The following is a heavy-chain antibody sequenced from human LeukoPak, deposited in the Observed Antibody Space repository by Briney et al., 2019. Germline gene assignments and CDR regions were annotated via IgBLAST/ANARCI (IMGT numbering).Heavy chain of an antibody. Sequence: SETLSLTCTVSGGSISSYYWSWIRQPPGEGLEWIGYIYYSGSTNYNPSLKSRVTISVETSKNQFSLKLSSVTAADTAVYYCARFTPQGYGWGGYNRFDPWGQGTLVTVSS. J-gene: IGHJ5*02. CDR3: ARFTPQGYGWGGYNRFDP. D-gene: IGHD3-16*01. CDR1: GGSISSYY. CDR2: IYYSGST. V-gene: IGHV4-59*01.